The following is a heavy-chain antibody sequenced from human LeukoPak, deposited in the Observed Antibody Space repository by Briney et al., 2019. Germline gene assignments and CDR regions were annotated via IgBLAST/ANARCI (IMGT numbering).Heavy chain of an antibody. Sequence: ASVKVSCKASGYTFTGYYMHWVRQAPGQGLEWMGRINPNSGGTNHAQKFQGRVTMTRDTSISTAYMELSRLRSDDTAVYYCARGPNVFNYDILTGYFDYWGQGTLVTVSS. D-gene: IGHD3-9*01. CDR2: INPNSGGT. CDR3: ARGPNVFNYDILTGYFDY. V-gene: IGHV1-2*06. J-gene: IGHJ4*02. CDR1: GYTFTGYY.